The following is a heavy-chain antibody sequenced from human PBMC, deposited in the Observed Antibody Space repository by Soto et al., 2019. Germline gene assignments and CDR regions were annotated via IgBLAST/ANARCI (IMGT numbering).Heavy chain of an antibody. V-gene: IGHV4-34*01. J-gene: IGHJ4*02. CDR3: ASVHYYGSGSPRRPFDY. CDR2: INHSGST. Sequence: SETLSLTCAVYGGSFSGYYWSWIRQPPGKGLEWIGEINHSGSTNYNPSLKSRVTISVDTSKNQFSLKLSSVTAADTAVYYCASVHYYGSGSPRRPFDYWGQGTLVPVSS. CDR1: GGSFSGYY. D-gene: IGHD3-10*01.